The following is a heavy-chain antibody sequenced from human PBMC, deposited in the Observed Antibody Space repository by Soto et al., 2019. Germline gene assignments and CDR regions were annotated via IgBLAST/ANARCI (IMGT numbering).Heavy chain of an antibody. CDR3: ARGIGGRLYAGSGHNWFDP. Sequence: GASVKVSCKASGYTFTSYDINWVRQATGQGLEWMGWMNPNSGNTGYAQKFQGRVTMTRNTSISTAYMELSSLRSEDTAVYYCARGIGGRLYAGSGHNWFDPWGQGTLVTVSS. V-gene: IGHV1-8*01. D-gene: IGHD3-22*01. CDR2: MNPNSGNT. J-gene: IGHJ5*02. CDR1: GYTFTSYD.